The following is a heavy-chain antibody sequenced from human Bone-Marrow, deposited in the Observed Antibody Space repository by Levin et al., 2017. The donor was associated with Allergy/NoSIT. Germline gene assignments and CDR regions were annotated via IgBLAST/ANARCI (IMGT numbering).Heavy chain of an antibody. CDR2: ISYDGSNK. J-gene: IGHJ5*02. V-gene: IGHV3-30-3*01. D-gene: IGHD2-15*01. CDR3: ARGPQNAYCSGGSCYSRFGWFDP. CDR1: GFTFSSYA. Sequence: GGSLRLSCAASGFTFSSYAMHWVRQAPGKGLEWVAVISYDGSNKYYADSVKGRFTISRDNSKNTLYLQMNSLRAEDTAVYYCARGPQNAYCSGGSCYSRFGWFDPWGQGTLVTVSS.